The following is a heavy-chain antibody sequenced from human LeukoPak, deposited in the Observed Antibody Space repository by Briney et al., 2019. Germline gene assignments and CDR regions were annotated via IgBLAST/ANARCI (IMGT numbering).Heavy chain of an antibody. J-gene: IGHJ4*02. D-gene: IGHD3-9*01. CDR3: ASEMSYDILTGCYYQGAFDY. CDR1: GYTFTSYY. V-gene: IGHV1-46*01. CDR2: INPSGGST. Sequence: ASVKVSCKASGYTFTSYYMHWVRQAPGQGLEWMGIINPSGGSTSYAQKFQGRVTMTRDTSTSTVYMELSSLRSEDTAVYYCASEMSYDILTGCYYQGAFDYWGQGTLVTVSS.